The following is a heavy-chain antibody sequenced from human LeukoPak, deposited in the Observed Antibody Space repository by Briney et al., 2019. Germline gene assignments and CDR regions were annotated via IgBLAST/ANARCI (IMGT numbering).Heavy chain of an antibody. CDR2: ISACNGNT. J-gene: IGHJ4*02. CDR1: GYTFTSYG. Sequence: ASVKVSCKASGYTFTSYGISWVRQAPGQGLEWMGWISACNGNTNYAQKFQGRVTMTEDTSTDTAYMELSSLRSEDTAVYYCATAEASGWYPDFDYWGQGTLVTVSS. D-gene: IGHD6-19*01. V-gene: IGHV1-18*01. CDR3: ATAEASGWYPDFDY.